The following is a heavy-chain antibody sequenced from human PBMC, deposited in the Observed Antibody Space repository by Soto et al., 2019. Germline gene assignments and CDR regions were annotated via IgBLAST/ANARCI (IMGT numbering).Heavy chain of an antibody. V-gene: IGHV3-30-3*01. Sequence: QVQLVESGGGVVQPGGSLRLSCAASGFTFSSYAMHWVRQAPGKGLEWVAVISYDGSNKYYADSVKGRFTISREHSKNTLYLQMNSLRAEDTAVSYCASGSWYPIFTYWGQGTLVTVSS. CDR2: ISYDGSNK. CDR3: ASGSWYPIFTY. CDR1: GFTFSSYA. D-gene: IGHD6-13*01. J-gene: IGHJ4*02.